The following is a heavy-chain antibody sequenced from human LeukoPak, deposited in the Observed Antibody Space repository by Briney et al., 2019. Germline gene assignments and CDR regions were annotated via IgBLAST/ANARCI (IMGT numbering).Heavy chain of an antibody. CDR3: ARGGSLGYLLNAFDI. D-gene: IGHD3-3*01. CDR2: ISSSSSYI. J-gene: IGHJ3*02. CDR1: GFTFSSYS. V-gene: IGHV3-21*01. Sequence: GGSLRLSCAASGFTFSSYSMNWVRQAPGKGLEWVSSISSSSSYIYYADSVKGRFTISRDNAKKSLYLQMNSLRAEDTAVYYCARGGSLGYLLNAFDIWGQGTMVTV.